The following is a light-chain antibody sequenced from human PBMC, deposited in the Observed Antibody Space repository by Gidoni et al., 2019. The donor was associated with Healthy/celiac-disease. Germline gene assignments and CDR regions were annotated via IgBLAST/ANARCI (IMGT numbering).Light chain of an antibody. J-gene: IGLJ2*01. CDR1: KLGDKY. V-gene: IGLV3-1*01. Sequence: SYELTQPPSVSVSPGQTASITCPGDKLGDKYACWYQQKPGQSPVLVLSQDSKRPSGIPERFSGSNSGNTATLTICGTQAMDEADYYCQAWDSSPGVFGGGTKLTVL. CDR3: QAWDSSPGV. CDR2: QDS.